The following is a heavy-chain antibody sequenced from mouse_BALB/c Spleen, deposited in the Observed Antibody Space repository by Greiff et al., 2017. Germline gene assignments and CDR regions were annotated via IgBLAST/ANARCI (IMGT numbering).Heavy chain of an antibody. Sequence: EVKLVESGGGLVKPGGSLKLSCAASGFTFSSYAMSWVRQSPEKRLEWVAEISSGGSYTYYPDTVTGRFTISRDNAKNTLYLEMSSLRSEDTAMYYCATYYGNPYAMDYWGQGTSVTVSS. J-gene: IGHJ4*01. CDR3: ATYYGNPYAMDY. CDR1: GFTFSSYA. V-gene: IGHV5-9-4*01. CDR2: ISSGGSYT. D-gene: IGHD2-10*01.